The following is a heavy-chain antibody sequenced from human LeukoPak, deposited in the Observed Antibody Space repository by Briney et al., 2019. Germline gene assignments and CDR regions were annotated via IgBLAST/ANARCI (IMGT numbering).Heavy chain of an antibody. Sequence: SETLSLTCAVYGGSFSGYYWSWIRQPPGKGLEWIGEINHSGSTNYNPSLKSRVTISVDTSKNQFSLKLSSVTAAGTAVYYCASSKVWQWPVDYWGQGTLVTVSS. V-gene: IGHV4-34*01. CDR3: ASSKVWQWPVDY. J-gene: IGHJ4*02. CDR2: INHSGST. CDR1: GGSFSGYY. D-gene: IGHD6-19*01.